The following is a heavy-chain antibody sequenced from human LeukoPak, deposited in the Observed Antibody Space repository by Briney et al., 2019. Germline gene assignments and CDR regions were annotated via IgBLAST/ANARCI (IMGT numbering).Heavy chain of an antibody. CDR1: GYTFTGYY. J-gene: IGHJ4*02. CDR3: ARDYSSSSSYFDY. D-gene: IGHD6-6*01. Sequence: ASVKVSCKASGYTFTGYYMHRVRQAPGQGLEWMGWINPNSGGTNYAQKFQGRVTMTGDTSISTAYMELSRLRSDDTAVYYCARDYSSSSSYFDYWGQGTLVTVSS. CDR2: INPNSGGT. V-gene: IGHV1-2*02.